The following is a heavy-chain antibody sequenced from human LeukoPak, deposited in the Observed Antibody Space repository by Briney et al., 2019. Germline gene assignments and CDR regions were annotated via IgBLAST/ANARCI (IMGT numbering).Heavy chain of an antibody. D-gene: IGHD3-22*01. CDR2: ISGSGGST. V-gene: IGHV3-23*01. J-gene: IGHJ3*02. CDR1: GFTFSSYA. Sequence: GGSLRLSCAASGFTFSSYAMSWVRQAPGKGLEWVSAISGSGGSTYYADSVKGRFTISRDNSKNTLYLQMNSLRAEDTAVYYCAKDRDDGWLLLLGSPGDAFDIWGQGTMATVSS. CDR3: AKDRDDGWLLLLGSPGDAFDI.